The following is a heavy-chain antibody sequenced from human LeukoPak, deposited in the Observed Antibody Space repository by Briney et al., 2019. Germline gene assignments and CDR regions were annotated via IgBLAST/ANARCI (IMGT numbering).Heavy chain of an antibody. CDR2: ISSSSSTI. D-gene: IGHD4-23*01. CDR1: GFTFSSYS. CDR3: ARDHPTVARRFDH. Sequence: GGSLRLSCAASGFTFSSYSMNWVRQAPGKGLEWVSYISSSSSTIYYADSVKGRFTISRDNAKNSLYLQMNSLRAEDTAVYYCARDHPTVARRFDHWGQGTLVTVSS. J-gene: IGHJ4*02. V-gene: IGHV3-48*01.